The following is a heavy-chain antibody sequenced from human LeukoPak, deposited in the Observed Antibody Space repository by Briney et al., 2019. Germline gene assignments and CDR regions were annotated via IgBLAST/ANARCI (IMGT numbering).Heavy chain of an antibody. CDR3: AGGCSSTSCPNYYYYYGMDV. Sequence: PGRSPRLSCAASGFTFSSYAMHWVRQAPGKGLEWVAAISYDGSNKYYADSVKGRFTISRDNSKNTRYLQMNSLRAEDTAVYYCAGGCSSTSCPNYYYYYGMDVWGQGTAVTVSS. CDR1: GFTFSSYA. D-gene: IGHD2-2*01. V-gene: IGHV3-30*04. J-gene: IGHJ6*02. CDR2: ISYDGSNK.